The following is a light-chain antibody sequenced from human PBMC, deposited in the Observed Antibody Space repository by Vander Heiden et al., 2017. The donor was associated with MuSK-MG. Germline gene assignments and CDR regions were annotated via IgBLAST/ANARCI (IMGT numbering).Light chain of an antibody. Sequence: IVLTQSPGTLSLSPGERAALSCRASQRVSKRYLDWYQQKPGQAPRLLIYDASGRATGIPDRFSGSGSGTDFTLTITRLEPEDFAVYYCQQYGSSVLTFGGGTKVEIK. CDR1: QRVSKRY. V-gene: IGKV3-20*01. J-gene: IGKJ4*01. CDR2: DAS. CDR3: QQYGSSVLT.